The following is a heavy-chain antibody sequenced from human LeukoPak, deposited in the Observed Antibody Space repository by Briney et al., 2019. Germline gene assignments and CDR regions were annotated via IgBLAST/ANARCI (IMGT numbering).Heavy chain of an antibody. V-gene: IGHV3-30*02. CDR3: AKSHGGDPKEGAFDI. D-gene: IGHD4-17*01. CDR2: IRHDGSIK. CDR1: GFTFSSYG. Sequence: PGGSLRLSCAASGFTFSSYGMHWVRQAPGKGLEWVAFIRHDGSIKYYAESVKDRFTISRDNSKNTVYLQMNSLRPEDTAVYYCAKSHGGDPKEGAFDIWGRGTVVTVSS. J-gene: IGHJ3*02.